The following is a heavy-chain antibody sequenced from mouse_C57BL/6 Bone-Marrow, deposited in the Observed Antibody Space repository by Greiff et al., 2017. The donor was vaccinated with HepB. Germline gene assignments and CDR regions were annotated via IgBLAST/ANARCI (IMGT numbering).Heavy chain of an antibody. V-gene: IGHV5-9*01. D-gene: IGHD2-3*01. CDR3: ARVVHGYYYFDY. CDR1: GFTFSSYT. CDR2: ISGGGGNT. J-gene: IGHJ2*01. Sequence: EVQLQESGGGLVKPGGSLKLSCAASGFTFSSYTMSWVRQTPEKRLEWVATISGGGGNTYYPDSVKGRFTISRDNAKNTLYLQMSSLRSEDTALYYCARVVHGYYYFDYWGQGTTLTVSS.